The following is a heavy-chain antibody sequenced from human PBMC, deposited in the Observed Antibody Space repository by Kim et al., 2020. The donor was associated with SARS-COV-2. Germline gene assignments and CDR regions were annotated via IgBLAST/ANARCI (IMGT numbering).Heavy chain of an antibody. D-gene: IGHD3-22*01. J-gene: IGHJ3*02. V-gene: IGHV5-10-1*01. CDR3: AFNYYDSSGYTAFDI. CDR1: GYSFTSYW. CDR2: IDPSDSYT. Sequence: GESLKISCKGSGYSFTSYWISWVRQMPGKGLEWMGRIDPSDSYTNYSPSFQGHVTISADKSISTAYLQWSSLKASDTAMYYCAFNYYDSSGYTAFDIWGQGTMVTVSS.